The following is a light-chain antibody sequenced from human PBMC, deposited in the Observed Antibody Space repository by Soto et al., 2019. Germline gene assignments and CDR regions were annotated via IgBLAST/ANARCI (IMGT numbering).Light chain of an antibody. V-gene: IGLV2-14*01. Sequence: QSALTQPASVSGSPGQSITISCTGTSRDVGGSNYVSWYQHHPGKAPKLMIYEVSYRPSGVSNRFSGSKSGNTASLTISGLQGEDEADYYCSSYTSSSTLEYVFGTGTKVTVL. CDR3: SSYTSSSTLEYV. CDR2: EVS. CDR1: SRDVGGSNY. J-gene: IGLJ1*01.